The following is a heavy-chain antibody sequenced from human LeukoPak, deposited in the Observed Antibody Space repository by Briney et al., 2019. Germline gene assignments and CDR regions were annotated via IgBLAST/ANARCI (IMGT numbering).Heavy chain of an antibody. CDR2: INTSGRT. CDR3: AGGVTYYNDSSGYLY. D-gene: IGHD3-22*01. Sequence: PSQTLSLTCTVSGDSISTGCYYWSWIRQPAGKGLDGIVRINTSGRTNYNPTLKSPVTISADTSQYPFSLKLSSVTAAATDVYYCAGGVTYYNDSSGYLYWGQGTLVTASS. J-gene: IGHJ4*02. CDR1: GDSISTGCYY. V-gene: IGHV4-61*02.